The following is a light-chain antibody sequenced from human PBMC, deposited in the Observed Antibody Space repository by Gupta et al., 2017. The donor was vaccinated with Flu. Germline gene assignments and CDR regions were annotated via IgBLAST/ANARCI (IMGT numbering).Light chain of an antibody. V-gene: IGLV2-8*01. J-gene: IGLJ1*01. CDR3: SSYTKSSTYV. CDR1: SSDVGGYNY. CDR2: EVS. Sequence: CTGTSSDVGGYNYVSWYQQHPGKAPKVIIYEVSKRPSGVPDRFSGSKSDNTASLTVSGLQAEDEADYYCSSYTKSSTYVFGTGTRVTVL.